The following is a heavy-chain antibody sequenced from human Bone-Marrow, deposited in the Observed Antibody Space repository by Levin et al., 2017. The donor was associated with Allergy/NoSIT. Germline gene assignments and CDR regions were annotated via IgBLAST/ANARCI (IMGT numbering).Heavy chain of an antibody. CDR3: SRDDSSGYNPDY. Sequence: ASVKVSCKASGYSFNIYGLSWVRQAPGQGLEWMGLISAYNDDTNYAQRFQGRVTMTKDTSTSTAYMELRSLRSDDTAVYYCSRDDSSGYNPDYWGQGTLVTVSS. V-gene: IGHV1-18*01. CDR2: ISAYNDDT. CDR1: GYSFNIYG. D-gene: IGHD3-22*01. J-gene: IGHJ4*02.